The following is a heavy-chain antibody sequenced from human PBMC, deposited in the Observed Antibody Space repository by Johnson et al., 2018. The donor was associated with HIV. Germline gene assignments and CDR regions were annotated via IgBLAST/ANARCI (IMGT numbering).Heavy chain of an antibody. CDR1: GFTFSSYG. CDR3: TTDLASDAFDI. J-gene: IGHJ3*02. Sequence: VQLVESGGGVVQPGRSLRLSCAASGFTFSSYGMHWVRQAPGKGLEWVAVISYDGSNKYYADSVKGRFTISRDNSKNTLYLQMNSLKTEDTAVYYCTTDLASDAFDIWGQGTMVTVSS. V-gene: IGHV3-30*03. CDR2: ISYDGSNK.